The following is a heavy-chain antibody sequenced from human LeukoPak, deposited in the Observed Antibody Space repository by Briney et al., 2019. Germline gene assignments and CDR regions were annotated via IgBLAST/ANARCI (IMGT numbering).Heavy chain of an antibody. CDR3: ARHPGYYYYYMDV. CDR2: IYYSGSA. J-gene: IGHJ6*03. CDR1: GGSISSSSYY. V-gene: IGHV4-39*01. Sequence: SETLSLTCTVSGGSISSSSYYWGWIRQPPGKGLEWIGTIYYSGSASYNPSLKSRVTISVDTSKNRISLKLTSVTAADTAVYYCARHPGYYYYYMDVWGKGTTVTVSS.